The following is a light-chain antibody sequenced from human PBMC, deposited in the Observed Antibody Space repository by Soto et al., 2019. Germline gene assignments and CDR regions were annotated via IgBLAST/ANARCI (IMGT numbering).Light chain of an antibody. CDR3: QSADSSDTWV. V-gene: IGLV3-25*03. CDR2: KDN. J-gene: IGLJ3*02. Sequence: SYELTQPPSVSVSPGQTARITCSGDALPKQYAYWYQQKPGQAPVLVIYKDNERPSGIPERFSGSSSGTTVTLTISGVQAEDEADYYCQSADSSDTWVFGGGTKLTVL. CDR1: ALPKQY.